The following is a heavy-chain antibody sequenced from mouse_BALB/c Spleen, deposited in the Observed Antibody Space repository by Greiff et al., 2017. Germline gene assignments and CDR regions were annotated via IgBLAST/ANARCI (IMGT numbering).Heavy chain of an antibody. CDR3: ARVYDYAPFAY. J-gene: IGHJ3*01. V-gene: IGHV14-3*02. CDR2: IDPANGNT. Sequence: EVKVEESGAELVKPGASVKLSCTASGFNIKDTYMHWVKQRPEQGLEWIGRIDPANGNTKYDPKFQGKATITADTSSNTAYLQLSSLTSEDTAVYYCARVYDYAPFAYWGQGTLVTVSA. CDR1: GFNIKDTY. D-gene: IGHD2-4*01.